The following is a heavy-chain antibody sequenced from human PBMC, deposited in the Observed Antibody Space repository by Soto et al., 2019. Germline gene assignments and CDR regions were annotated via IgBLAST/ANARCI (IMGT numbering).Heavy chain of an antibody. CDR2: IYSSENT. V-gene: IGHV4-39*01. D-gene: IGHD2-2*03. Sequence: PSETLSLTCTVSGGSVSSNSYSWGWIRQSPGKGLEWIGTIYSSENTYYNPSLLSRVTISVDTSKNEFSLRLSSVTAADTAVYYCARLNGYFVSTNCHGYYGLAVWGQGTTVTVSS. J-gene: IGHJ6*02. CDR1: GGSVSSNSYS. CDR3: ARLNGYFVSTNCHGYYGLAV.